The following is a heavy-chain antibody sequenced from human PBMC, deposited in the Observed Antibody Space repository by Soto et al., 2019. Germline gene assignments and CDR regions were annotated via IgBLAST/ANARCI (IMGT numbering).Heavy chain of an antibody. CDR3: ARAGIMITFGGVIVIHGFDY. V-gene: IGHV4-34*01. CDR1: GGSFSGYY. CDR2: INHSGST. D-gene: IGHD3-16*02. J-gene: IGHJ4*01. Sequence: PSETLSLTCAVYGGSFSGYYWSWIRQPPGKGLEWIGEINHSGSTNYNPSLKSRVTISVDTSKNQFSLKLSSVTAADTAVYYCARAGIMITFGGVIVIHGFDYWGHGTLVTVSS.